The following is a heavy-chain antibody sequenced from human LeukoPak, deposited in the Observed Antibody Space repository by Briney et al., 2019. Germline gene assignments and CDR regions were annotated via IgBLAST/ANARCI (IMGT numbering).Heavy chain of an antibody. V-gene: IGHV3-53*01. CDR1: GITVSSTY. J-gene: IGHJ4*02. Sequence: GGPLRLSCAASGITVSSTYMSWVRQSPGKALEGVSVIYSGASTYYADSVKGRFTISRDNSKNTLYLQMNSLRAEDTAGYYCARAPNWDFDYWGQGTLVTVSS. D-gene: IGHD7-27*01. CDR2: IYSGAST. CDR3: ARAPNWDFDY.